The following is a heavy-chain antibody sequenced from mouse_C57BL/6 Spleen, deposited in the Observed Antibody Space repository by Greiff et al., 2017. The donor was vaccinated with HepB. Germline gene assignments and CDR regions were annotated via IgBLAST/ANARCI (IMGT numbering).Heavy chain of an antibody. J-gene: IGHJ4*01. CDR2: ISSGGSYT. D-gene: IGHD1-1*01. V-gene: IGHV5-6*01. CDR1: GFTFSSYG. CDR3: ARHGTVESMDY. Sequence: EVKLVESGGDLVKPGGSLKLSCAASGFTFSSYGMSWVRQTPDKRLEWVATISSGGSYTYYPDSVKGRFTISRDNAKNTLYLQMSSLKSEDTAMYYCARHGTVESMDYWGQGTSVTVSS.